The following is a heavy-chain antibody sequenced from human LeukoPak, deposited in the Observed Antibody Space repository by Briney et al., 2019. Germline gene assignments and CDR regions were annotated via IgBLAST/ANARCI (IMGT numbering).Heavy chain of an antibody. CDR3: ARSITSSWYGDFQH. D-gene: IGHD6-13*01. CDR1: GGSMSGYF. J-gene: IGHJ1*01. CDR2: IYYSGST. V-gene: IGHV4-59*01. Sequence: SETLSLTCTVSGGSMSGYFWSWIRPPPGKGRLWIGYIYYSGSTNYNPSLKSRVTISVDTSKNQFSLKLSSVTAADTAVYYCARSITSSWYGDFQHWGQGTLVTVSS.